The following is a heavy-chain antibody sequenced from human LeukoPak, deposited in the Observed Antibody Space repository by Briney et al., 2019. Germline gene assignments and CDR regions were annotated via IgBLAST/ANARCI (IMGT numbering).Heavy chain of an antibody. CDR3: ERHVSEGSSPLYYGMDV. V-gene: IGHV4-34*01. J-gene: IGHJ6*02. D-gene: IGHD6-6*01. CDR1: GGSFSGYY. CDR2: INHSGST. Sequence: PSETLSLTCAVYGGSFSGYYWSWIRQPPGKGLGWIGEINHSGSTNYNPSLKSRVTISVDTSKNQFSLKLSSVTAADTAVYYCERHVSEGSSPLYYGMDVWGQGTTVTVSS.